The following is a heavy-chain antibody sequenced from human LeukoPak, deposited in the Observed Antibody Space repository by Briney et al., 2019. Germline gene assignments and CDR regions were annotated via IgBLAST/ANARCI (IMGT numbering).Heavy chain of an antibody. J-gene: IGHJ4*02. D-gene: IGHD4-23*01. Sequence: ASVKVSCKASGYTFTGYHMYWVRQAPGQGLEWMGWINPSSGGTRYAQKFQGRVTMTRDTSISTAYMELSRLTSDDTAVYYCARVLTSTVVTSNFDYWGQGTLVTVSS. CDR3: ARVLTSTVVTSNFDY. CDR2: INPSSGGT. V-gene: IGHV1-2*02. CDR1: GYTFTGYH.